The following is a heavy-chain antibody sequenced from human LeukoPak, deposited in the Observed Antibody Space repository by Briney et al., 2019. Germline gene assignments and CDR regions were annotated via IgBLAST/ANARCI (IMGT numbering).Heavy chain of an antibody. CDR1: GFTFSNYA. D-gene: IGHD3-10*01. J-gene: IGHJ4*02. Sequence: GGSLRLSCAASGFTFSNYAMNWVRQAPGKGLEWVSGISGTGATTYYADSVKGRFTIFKDNSKNTLYLQINSLRVEDTAVYFCAKGGPNYYGSGSEIDQWGQGTLVTVSS. CDR2: ISGTGATT. CDR3: AKGGPNYYGSGSEIDQ. V-gene: IGHV3-23*01.